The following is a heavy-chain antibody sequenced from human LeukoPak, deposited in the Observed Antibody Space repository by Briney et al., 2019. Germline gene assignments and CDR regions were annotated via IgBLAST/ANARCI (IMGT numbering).Heavy chain of an antibody. D-gene: IGHD3-3*01. CDR2: IKSDGSST. J-gene: IGHJ4*02. CDR1: GFTFSSYM. Sequence: GESLRLSCAASGFTFSSYMMTWVRQAPGKGLVWVSRIKSDGSSTTYADSVKGRFTISRDNAKNTLYLQMNSLRAEDTAVYYCARDLEAGGVWGQGTLVTVSS. CDR3: ARDLEAGGV. V-gene: IGHV3-74*03.